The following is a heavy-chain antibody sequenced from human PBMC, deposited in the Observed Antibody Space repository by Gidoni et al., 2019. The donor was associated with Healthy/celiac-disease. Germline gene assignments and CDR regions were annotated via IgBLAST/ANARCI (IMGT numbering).Heavy chain of an antibody. CDR1: GGSISSYY. Sequence: QVQLQESGPGLVKPSETLSLTCTVPGGSISSYYWSWIRQPPGKGLEWIGYIYYSGSTNYNPSLKSRVTISVDTSKNQFSLKVSSVTAADTAVYYCARHNGGVVTAMGYWGQGTLVTVSS. D-gene: IGHD2-21*02. J-gene: IGHJ4*02. CDR2: IYYSGST. CDR3: ARHNGGVVTAMGY. V-gene: IGHV4-59*08.